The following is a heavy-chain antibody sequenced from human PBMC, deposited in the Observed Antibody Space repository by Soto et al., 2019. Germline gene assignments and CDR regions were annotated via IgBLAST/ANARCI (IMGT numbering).Heavy chain of an antibody. Sequence: GGSLRLSCAASGFTFSSYGMHWVRQAPGKGLEWVAVIWYDGSNKYYADSVKGRFTISRDNSKNTLYLQMNSLRAEDTAVYYCARGVYSSGWRYYYFDYWGQGTLVTAPQ. CDR1: GFTFSSYG. V-gene: IGHV3-33*01. J-gene: IGHJ4*02. D-gene: IGHD6-19*01. CDR2: IWYDGSNK. CDR3: ARGVYSSGWRYYYFDY.